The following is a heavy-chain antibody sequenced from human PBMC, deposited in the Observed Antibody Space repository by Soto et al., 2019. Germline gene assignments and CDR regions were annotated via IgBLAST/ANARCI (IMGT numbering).Heavy chain of an antibody. CDR2: INPNSGGT. Sequence: ASVKVSCKASGYTFTGYYMHWARQAPGQGLEWMGWINPNSGGTNYAQKFQGRVTMTRDTSISTAYMELSRLRSDDTAVYYCASAIAARLKDPMRLTNWFDPWGQGTLVTVSS. J-gene: IGHJ5*02. CDR3: ASAIAARLKDPMRLTNWFDP. D-gene: IGHD6-6*01. V-gene: IGHV1-2*02. CDR1: GYTFTGYY.